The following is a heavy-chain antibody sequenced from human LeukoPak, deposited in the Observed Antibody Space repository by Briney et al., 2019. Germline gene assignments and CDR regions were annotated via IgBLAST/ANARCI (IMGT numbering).Heavy chain of an antibody. D-gene: IGHD3-22*01. CDR2: INSDGSST. V-gene: IGHV3-74*01. CDR3: ARIYGSGSYFHDSSGYYIPVPYYFDY. CDR1: GFTFSSYW. J-gene: IGHJ4*02. Sequence: PGGSLRLSCAASGFTFSSYWMHWVRQAPGKGLVWVSRINSDGSSTTYADSEKGRFTISRDNSKNTLYLQMNSLRAEDTAVYYCARIYGSGSYFHDSSGYYIPVPYYFDYWGQGTLVTVSS.